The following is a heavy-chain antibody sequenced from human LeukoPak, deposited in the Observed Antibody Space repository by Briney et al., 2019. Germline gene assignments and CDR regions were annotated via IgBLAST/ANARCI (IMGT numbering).Heavy chain of an antibody. D-gene: IGHD3-9*01. CDR1: GYTFTSYD. Sequence: ASVKVSCKASGYTFTSYDIKWVRQATGQGLEWMGWMNPNSANTGYAQKFQGRVTMTRNTSISTAYMELSSLRSEDTAVYYCARRVPHQDILTGLGAFDIWGQGTMVTVSS. CDR2: MNPNSANT. CDR3: ARRVPHQDILTGLGAFDI. V-gene: IGHV1-8*01. J-gene: IGHJ3*02.